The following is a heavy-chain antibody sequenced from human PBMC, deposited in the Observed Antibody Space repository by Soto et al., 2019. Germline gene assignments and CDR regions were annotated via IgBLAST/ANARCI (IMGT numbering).Heavy chain of an antibody. CDR2: ISGSDGIT. Sequence: PGGSLRLSCAASGFTFSNSAMNWGRQTPGKGLEWVSTISGSDGITYYADSVKGRFTISRDNSKNTLSLQMNSLRADDTAVYYCAKDWGRYRYYYFDYWGQGTLVTVSS. CDR3: AKDWGRYRYYYFDY. V-gene: IGHV3-23*01. D-gene: IGHD3-16*02. J-gene: IGHJ4*02. CDR1: GFTFSNSA.